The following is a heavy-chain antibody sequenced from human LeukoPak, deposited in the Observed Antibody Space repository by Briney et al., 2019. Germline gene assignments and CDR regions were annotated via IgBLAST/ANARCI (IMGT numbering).Heavy chain of an antibody. D-gene: IGHD6-13*01. CDR1: GYTFTSYD. Sequence: ASVKVSCKASGYTFTSYDINWVRQATGQGLEWMGWMNPNSGNTGYAQKFQGRVTMTRNTSISTAYMELSSLRSEDTAVYYCARAASYSNSGKSRKNYYFDYWGQGTLVTVSS. CDR2: MNPNSGNT. V-gene: IGHV1-8*01. J-gene: IGHJ4*02. CDR3: ARAASYSNSGKSRKNYYFDY.